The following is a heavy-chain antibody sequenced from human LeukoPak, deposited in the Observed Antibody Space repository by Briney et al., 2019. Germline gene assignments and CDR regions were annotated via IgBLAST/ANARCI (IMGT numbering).Heavy chain of an antibody. V-gene: IGHV1-46*01. CDR2: INPSGGST. J-gene: IGHJ4*02. CDR3: AQRGSSGPFDY. Sequence: ASVKVSCKASGYTFTSYYMHWVRQAPGQGLEWMGIINPSGGSTSYAQKFQGRVTMTRDTSTSTVYMELSSLRSEDTAVYYCAQRGSSGPFDYWGQGTLVTVSS. D-gene: IGHD3-22*01. CDR1: GYTFTSYY.